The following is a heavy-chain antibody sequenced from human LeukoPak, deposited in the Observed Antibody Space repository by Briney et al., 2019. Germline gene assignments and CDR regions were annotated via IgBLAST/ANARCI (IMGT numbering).Heavy chain of an antibody. J-gene: IGHJ4*02. CDR1: GVTFSSYS. Sequence: GGSLRLSCAASGVTFSSYSMNWVRQAPGKGLEWVSYISSSSSTIYYADSVKGRFTISRDNAKNSLYLQMNSLRAEDTAVYYCASELGYFDYWGQGTLVTVSS. V-gene: IGHV3-48*04. CDR3: ASELGYFDY. CDR2: ISSSSSTI. D-gene: IGHD3-16*01.